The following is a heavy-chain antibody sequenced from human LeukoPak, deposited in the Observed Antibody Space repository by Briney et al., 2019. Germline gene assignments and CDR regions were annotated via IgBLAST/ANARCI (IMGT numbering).Heavy chain of an antibody. D-gene: IGHD1-26*01. J-gene: IGHJ4*02. V-gene: IGHV3-21*01. CDR2: ISSNSIYI. Sequence: GGSLRLSCAASGFTFSSYSMNWVRQAPGKGLEWVSSISSNSIYICYADSLRGRFTISRDNAKNSVYLQMSSLRAEDTAVYYCARSLVGATIFDYWGQGTLVTVSS. CDR1: GFTFSSYS. CDR3: ARSLVGATIFDY.